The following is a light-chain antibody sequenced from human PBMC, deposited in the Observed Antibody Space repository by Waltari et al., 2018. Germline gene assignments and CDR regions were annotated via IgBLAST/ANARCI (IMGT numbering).Light chain of an antibody. CDR3: QQYNNWPRT. Sequence: TVLTKSPATLSVSPGERVTLSCRASQSVAVNLAWYQQKPGQAPRLLIYVAYTRATGIPARFSGSGSGTEFTLTICSLQSEDFAVYYCQQYNNWPRTFGQGTKLEI. CDR1: QSVAVN. J-gene: IGKJ2*01. CDR2: VAY. V-gene: IGKV3-15*01.